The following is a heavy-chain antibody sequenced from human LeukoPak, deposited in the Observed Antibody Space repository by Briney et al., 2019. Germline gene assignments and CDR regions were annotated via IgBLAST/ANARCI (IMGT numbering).Heavy chain of an antibody. J-gene: IGHJ6*03. D-gene: IGHD1-26*01. CDR2: IKQDGSEK. V-gene: IGHV3-7*01. CDR1: GFTFSSYS. Sequence: PGGSLRLSCAASGFTFSSYSMIWVRQAPGKGLEWVANIKQDGSEKYYVDSVKGRFTISRDNAKNSLYLHINSLRAEDTAVYYCARDPYSDSYVDYYYYYYMDVWGKGTTVTISS. CDR3: ARDPYSDSYVDYYYYYYMDV.